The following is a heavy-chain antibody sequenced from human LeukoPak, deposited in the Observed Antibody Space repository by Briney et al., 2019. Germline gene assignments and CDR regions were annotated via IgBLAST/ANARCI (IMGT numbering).Heavy chain of an antibody. CDR3: ARVETMVRGVIKAHYYYYYGMDV. D-gene: IGHD3-10*01. V-gene: IGHV3-33*01. Sequence: PGGSLRLSCAASGFTFSSYGMHWVRQAPGEGLEWVAVIWYDGSNKYYADSVKGRFTISRDNSKDTLYLQMNSLRAEDTAVYYCARVETMVRGVIKAHYYYYYGMDVWGKGTTVTVSS. J-gene: IGHJ6*04. CDR2: IWYDGSNK. CDR1: GFTFSSYG.